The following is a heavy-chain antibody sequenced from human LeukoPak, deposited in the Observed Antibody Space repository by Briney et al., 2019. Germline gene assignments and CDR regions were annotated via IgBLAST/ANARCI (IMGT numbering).Heavy chain of an antibody. D-gene: IGHD4-23*01. CDR2: IYHSGST. CDR3: ARAVGTSRNFFDY. CDR1: GYSISSDYY. V-gene: IGHV4-38-2*02. Sequence: PSETLSLTCTVSGYSISSDYYWGWIRQPPGKGLEWIGSIYHSGSTYYNPSLKSRVTISISTSKNQFSLKLSSVTAADTAVYYCARAVGTSRNFFDYWGQGTLVTVSS. J-gene: IGHJ4*02.